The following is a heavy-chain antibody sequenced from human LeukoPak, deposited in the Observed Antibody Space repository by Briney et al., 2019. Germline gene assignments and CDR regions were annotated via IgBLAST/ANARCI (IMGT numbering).Heavy chain of an antibody. D-gene: IGHD3-22*01. J-gene: IGHJ4*02. CDR3: ARDRGYYVFDY. CDR2: ISPTGSTT. Sequence: GGSLRLSCTASGFSFSGHWMHWARQLPGKGLVWVSRISPTGSTTSYADSVKGRFTVSRDNAQNSLYLQMNSLRAEDTAVYYCARDRGYYVFDYWGQGTLVTVSS. V-gene: IGHV3-74*01. CDR1: GFSFSGHW.